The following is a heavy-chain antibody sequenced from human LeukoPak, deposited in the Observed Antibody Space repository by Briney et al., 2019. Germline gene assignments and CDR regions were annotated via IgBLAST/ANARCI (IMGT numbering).Heavy chain of an antibody. CDR1: GYTFTGYY. V-gene: IGHV1-2*04. Sequence: ASVNVSCKASGYTFTGYYMHWVRQAPGQGLEWMGWINPNSGGTNYAQKFQGWVTMTRDTSISTAYMELSRLRSDDTAVYYCARGGRHWSYPHFHDAFDIWGQGTMVTVSS. CDR3: ARGGRHWSYPHFHDAFDI. CDR2: INPNSGGT. D-gene: IGHD3-16*02. J-gene: IGHJ3*02.